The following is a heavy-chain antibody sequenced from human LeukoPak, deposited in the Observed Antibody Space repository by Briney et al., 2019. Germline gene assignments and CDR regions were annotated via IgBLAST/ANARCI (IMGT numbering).Heavy chain of an antibody. V-gene: IGHV4-59*01. CDR2: IYYSGST. CDR3: ARARSVWSGSQYYYYMDV. Sequence: PSETLSLTCTVSGGSISSYYWSWIRQPPGKGLEWIGYIYYSGSTNYNPSLKSRVTISVDTSKNQFSLKLSSVTAADTAAYYCARARSVWSGSQYYYYMDVWGKGTTVTVSS. D-gene: IGHD3-3*01. J-gene: IGHJ6*03. CDR1: GGSISSYY.